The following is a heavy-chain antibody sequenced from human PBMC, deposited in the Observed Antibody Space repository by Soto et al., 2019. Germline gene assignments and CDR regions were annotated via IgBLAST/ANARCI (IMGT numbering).Heavy chain of an antibody. Sequence: EVQLVESGGGLVQPGGSLRLSCAASGFTVSSNYMSWVRQAPGKGLEWVSVIYSGGSTYYADSVKGRFTISRDNSKNTLYLQMNSLRAEDTAVYYCARDRCNLLMVRGAPPDYYYYYMDVWGKGTTVTVSS. CDR1: GFTVSSNY. J-gene: IGHJ6*03. CDR3: ARDRCNLLMVRGAPPDYYYYYMDV. V-gene: IGHV3-66*01. D-gene: IGHD3-10*01. CDR2: IYSGGST.